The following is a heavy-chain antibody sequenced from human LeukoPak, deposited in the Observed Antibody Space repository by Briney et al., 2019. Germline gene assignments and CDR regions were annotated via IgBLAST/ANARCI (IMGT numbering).Heavy chain of an antibody. J-gene: IGHJ4*02. V-gene: IGHV3-30*02. Sequence: SVKGRFTTSRDFSNNTLSVHMNSLRAEDTAVYYCAKDGSIAVAGYFDYWGQGTLVTVSS. D-gene: IGHD6-19*01. CDR3: AKDGSIAVAGYFDY.